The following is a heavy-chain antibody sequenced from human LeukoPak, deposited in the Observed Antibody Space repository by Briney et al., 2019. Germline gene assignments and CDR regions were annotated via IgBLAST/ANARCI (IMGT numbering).Heavy chain of an antibody. V-gene: IGHV4-34*01. D-gene: IGHD3-3*01. CDR3: ASGYYDFWSGPNWFDP. CDR1: GGSFSGYY. J-gene: IGHJ5*02. CDR2: INHSGST. Sequence: SETQSLTCAVYGGSFSGYYWSWIRQPPGKGLGWIGEINHSGSTNYNPSLKSRVTISVDTSKNQFSLKLSAVTAADTAVYYCASGYYDFWSGPNWFDPWGQGTLVTVSS.